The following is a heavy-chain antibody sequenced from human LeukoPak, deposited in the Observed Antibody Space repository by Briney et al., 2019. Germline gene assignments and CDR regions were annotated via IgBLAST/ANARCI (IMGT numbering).Heavy chain of an antibody. Sequence: GGSMRLSCAASGFTFSNAWMSWVRQAPGKGLEWVSCISSSGSTIYYADSVKGRFTISRDNAKNSLYLQMNSLRAEDTAVYYCARSRITMIVVVIPNYFDYWGQGTLVTVSS. D-gene: IGHD3-22*01. CDR1: GFTFSNAW. J-gene: IGHJ4*02. CDR2: ISSSGSTI. CDR3: ARSRITMIVVVIPNYFDY. V-gene: IGHV3-11*01.